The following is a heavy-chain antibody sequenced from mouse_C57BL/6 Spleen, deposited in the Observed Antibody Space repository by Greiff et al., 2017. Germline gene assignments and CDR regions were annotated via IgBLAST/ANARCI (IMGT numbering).Heavy chain of an antibody. CDR2: IDPSDSYT. D-gene: IGHD2-5*01. CDR3: ASGGSNCDWYYFDY. J-gene: IGHJ2*01. CDR1: GYTFTSYW. Sequence: VQLQQPGAELVKPGASVKLSCKASGYTFTSYWMHWVKQRPGQGLEWIGEIDPSDSYTNYNQKFKGKATLTVDKSSSTAYMQLSSLTSEDSAVYYCASGGSNCDWYYFDYWGQGTTLTVSS. V-gene: IGHV1-69*02.